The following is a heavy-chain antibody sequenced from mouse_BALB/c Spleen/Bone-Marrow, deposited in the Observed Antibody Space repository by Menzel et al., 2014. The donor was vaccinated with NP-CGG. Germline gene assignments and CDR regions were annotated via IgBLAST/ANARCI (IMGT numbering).Heavy chain of an antibody. V-gene: IGHV1-74*01. CDR1: RYTFTSYW. CDR3: ARSTLAMHY. Sequence: QVQLQLSAPDLVRPGASVTLSCKALRYTFTSYWMHWVKQRPGQCLEWLGMIDPSNSETRLNQKFKDKATLNVDKFSNTAYMQFSSLPSDDSAVYSRARSTLAMHYWGQGASITVSS. J-gene: IGHJ4*01. CDR2: IDPSNSET.